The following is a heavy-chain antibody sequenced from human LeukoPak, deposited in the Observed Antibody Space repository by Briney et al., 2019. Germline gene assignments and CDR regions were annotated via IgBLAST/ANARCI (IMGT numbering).Heavy chain of an antibody. J-gene: IGHJ4*02. CDR1: GFTFSSHS. CDR2: ISSSSSYI. V-gene: IGHV3-21*04. Sequence: SGGALRLSCASSGFTFSSHSMNWGRQAPGKGLEWVSSISSSSSYIYYADSVKGRFTISRDNAKNSLYLQMNSLRAEDTALYYCAREQGYSYGERTDYWGQGTLVTVSS. D-gene: IGHD5-18*01. CDR3: AREQGYSYGERTDY.